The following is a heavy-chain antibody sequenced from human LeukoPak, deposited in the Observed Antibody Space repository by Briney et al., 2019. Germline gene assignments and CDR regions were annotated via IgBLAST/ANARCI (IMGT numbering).Heavy chain of an antibody. J-gene: IGHJ4*02. Sequence: GGSLRLSCXAXGFTFSSYAMSWVRQAPGKGLEWVSAISGSGGSTYYADSVKGRFTISRDNSKNTLYLQMNSLRAEDTAVYYCAKGAAARRGHTAMVSDYWGXXT. CDR3: AKGAAARRGHTAMVSDY. CDR2: ISGSGGST. D-gene: IGHD5-18*01. CDR1: GFTFSSYA. V-gene: IGHV3-23*01.